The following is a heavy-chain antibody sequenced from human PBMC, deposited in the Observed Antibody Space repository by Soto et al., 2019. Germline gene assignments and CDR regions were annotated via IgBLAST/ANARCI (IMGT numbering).Heavy chain of an antibody. J-gene: IGHJ4*02. CDR3: ERRILATGLDH. CDR1: GFSLTTAGVG. CDR2: IYWDDDK. D-gene: IGHD6-13*01. V-gene: IGHV2-5*02. Sequence: QITLKESGPTLVKLTQTLTLTCTFSGFSLTTAGVGVDWIRQPPGKALEWLALIYWDDDKRYSPSLKSRITITKDTSKKQVVLTMTNMGPMDTATDYCERRILATGLDHWGQGILVTVSS.